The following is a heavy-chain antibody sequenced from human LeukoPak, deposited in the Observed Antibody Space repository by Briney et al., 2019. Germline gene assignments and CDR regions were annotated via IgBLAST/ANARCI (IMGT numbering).Heavy chain of an antibody. J-gene: IGHJ4*02. D-gene: IGHD3-10*01. CDR3: AKDPSRSGIDY. CDR2: IYSGGST. Sequence: GGSLRLSCAASGFTVSSNYMSWVRQAPGKGLEWVSVIYSGGSTYYADSVKGRFTISRDNSKNTLYLQMNSLRAEDTAVYYCAKDPSRSGIDYWGQGTLVTVSS. CDR1: GFTVSSNY. V-gene: IGHV3-53*05.